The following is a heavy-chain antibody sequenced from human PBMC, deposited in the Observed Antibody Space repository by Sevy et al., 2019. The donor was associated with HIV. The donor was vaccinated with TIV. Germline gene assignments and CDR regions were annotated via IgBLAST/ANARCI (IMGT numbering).Heavy chain of an antibody. Sequence: GGSLRLSCAASVFTFSSYAMSWVRQAPGKGLEWVSAISGSGGSTYYADSVKGRFTISRDNSKNTLYLQMNSLRAEDRAVYYCAKESAYYDSSGYYTDGGYFDYWGQGTLVTVSS. J-gene: IGHJ4*02. CDR1: VFTFSSYA. D-gene: IGHD3-22*01. V-gene: IGHV3-23*01. CDR3: AKESAYYDSSGYYTDGGYFDY. CDR2: ISGSGGST.